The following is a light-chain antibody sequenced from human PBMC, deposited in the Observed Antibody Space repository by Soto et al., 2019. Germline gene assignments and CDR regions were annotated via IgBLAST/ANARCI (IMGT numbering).Light chain of an antibody. J-gene: IGKJ1*01. CDR1: QSVNAN. Sequence: EVVMTQSPATLSVSPGERATLSCRASQSVNANLAWYQQKPGQAPRLLIHGASNRATGIPARFSGSGLGTEFVLTISSLQSEDFAVYDCQQYNTWLWTFGQGTKVEI. V-gene: IGKV3-15*01. CDR2: GAS. CDR3: QQYNTWLWT.